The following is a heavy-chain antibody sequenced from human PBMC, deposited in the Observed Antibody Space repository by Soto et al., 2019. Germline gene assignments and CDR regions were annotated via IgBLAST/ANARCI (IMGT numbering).Heavy chain of an antibody. D-gene: IGHD6-13*01. Sequence: GGSLRLSCAASGFTFSSYAMSWVRQAPGKGLEWVSAISGSGGSTYYADSVKGRFTISRDNSKNTLYLQMNSLRAEDTAVYYCAKRLVYSSSWYRGRHFGYWGQGTLVTVSS. CDR1: GFTFSSYA. J-gene: IGHJ4*02. CDR2: ISGSGGST. V-gene: IGHV3-23*01. CDR3: AKRLVYSSSWYRGRHFGY.